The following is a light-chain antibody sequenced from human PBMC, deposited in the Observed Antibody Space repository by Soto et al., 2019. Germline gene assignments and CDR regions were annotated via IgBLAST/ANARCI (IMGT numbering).Light chain of an antibody. J-gene: IGKJ3*01. CDR3: QQYGSSPLFT. CDR1: QSVSSSY. CDR2: GAS. Sequence: EIVLTQSPGTLSLSPGERATLSCRASQSVSSSYLAWYQQKPGQAPRLLIDGASSRSTGIPDRFSGSWSGTDFTLPIRRLEPEDFAVYYCQQYGSSPLFTFGPGTKVDIK. V-gene: IGKV3-20*01.